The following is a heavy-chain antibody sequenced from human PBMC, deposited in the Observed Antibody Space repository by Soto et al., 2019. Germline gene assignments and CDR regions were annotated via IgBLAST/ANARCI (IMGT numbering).Heavy chain of an antibody. CDR1: GYSFTSYD. D-gene: IGHD3-22*01. Sequence: QVQLVQSGAEVKKPGASVKVSCKASGYSFTSYDINWVRQATGQGLEWMGWMNPNSGNTGHAQKFQGRVTLTRNTSTMTASMELSSVRSEDTAVYYCARATYDCDSRGYRSAVSDNWGQGTLVTVSS. CDR2: MNPNSGNT. CDR3: ARATYDCDSRGYRSAVSDN. V-gene: IGHV1-8*01. J-gene: IGHJ4*02.